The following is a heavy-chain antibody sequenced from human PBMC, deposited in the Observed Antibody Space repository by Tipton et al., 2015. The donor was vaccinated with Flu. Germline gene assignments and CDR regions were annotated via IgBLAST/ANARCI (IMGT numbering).Heavy chain of an antibody. J-gene: IGHJ4*02. CDR3: VRCMSGSYCHCFDF. CDR1: GASFSSIGHY. D-gene: IGHD1-26*01. CDR2: IYYGGST. Sequence: TLSLTCSVSGASFSSIGHYWGWIRQSPGKGLEWIGTIYYGGSTYYNPSLKSRVTISLDMSKSQFSLQLSSVTAADTAVYYCVRCMSGSYCHCFDFWGQGTLVTVSS. V-gene: IGHV4-39*07.